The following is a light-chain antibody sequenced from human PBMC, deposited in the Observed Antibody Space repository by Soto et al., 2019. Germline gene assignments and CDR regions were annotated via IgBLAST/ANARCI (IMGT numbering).Light chain of an antibody. V-gene: IGLV2-14*01. J-gene: IGLJ3*02. CDR3: SSYTSSSTE. CDR2: EVS. CDR1: SSDVGGYKY. Sequence: QSALTQPASVSGSPGQSITISCTGTSSDVGGYKYVSWYQQHPGKAPKLMIYEVSNRPSGVSNRFSGSKSGNTASLTISGLQAEDEADYYCSSYTSSSTEFGGGTKLTVL.